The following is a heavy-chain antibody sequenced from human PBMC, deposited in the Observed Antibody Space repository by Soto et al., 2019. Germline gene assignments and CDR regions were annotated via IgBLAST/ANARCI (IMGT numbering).Heavy chain of an antibody. CDR1: GGTFSSYA. Sequence: SVKVSCKASGGTFSSYAISWVRQAPGQGLEWMGGIIPIFGTANYAQKFQGRVTITADESTSTAYMELSSLRSEDTAVYYCARDRMSSGWFDYWGQGSLVTVSS. CDR2: IIPIFGTA. J-gene: IGHJ4*02. CDR3: ARDRMSSGWFDY. V-gene: IGHV1-69*13. D-gene: IGHD6-19*01.